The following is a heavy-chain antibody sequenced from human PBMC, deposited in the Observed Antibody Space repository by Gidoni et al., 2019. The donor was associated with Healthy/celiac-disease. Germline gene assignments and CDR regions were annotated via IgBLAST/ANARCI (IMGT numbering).Heavy chain of an antibody. CDR1: GGSFSGYY. CDR3: ARGDYPPRYSSSALGY. D-gene: IGHD6-6*01. CDR2: INHSGST. Sequence: QVQLQQWGAGLLKPSETLSLTCAVYGGSFSGYYWSWIRQPPGKGLEWIGEINHSGSTNYNPSLKSRVTISVDTSKNQFSLKLSSVTAADTAVYYCARGDYPPRYSSSALGYWGQGTLVTVSS. J-gene: IGHJ4*02. V-gene: IGHV4-34*01.